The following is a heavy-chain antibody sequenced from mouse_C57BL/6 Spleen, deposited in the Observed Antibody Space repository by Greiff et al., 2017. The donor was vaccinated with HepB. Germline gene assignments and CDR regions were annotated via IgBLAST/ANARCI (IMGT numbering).Heavy chain of an antibody. CDR3: ARGTTVAARFDY. CDR2: INPNNGGT. Sequence: EVQLQQSGPELVKPGASVKISCKASGYTFTDYYMNWVKQSHGKSLEWIGDINPNNGGTSYNQKFKGKATLTVDKSSSTAYMELRSLTSEDSAVYYCARGTTVAARFDYWGQGTTLTVSS. D-gene: IGHD1-1*01. CDR1: GYTFTDYY. V-gene: IGHV1-26*01. J-gene: IGHJ2*01.